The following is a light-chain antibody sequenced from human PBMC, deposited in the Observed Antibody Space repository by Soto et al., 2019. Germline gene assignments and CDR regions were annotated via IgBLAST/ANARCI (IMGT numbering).Light chain of an antibody. CDR2: SDD. CDR3: AAWDDSLRARV. V-gene: IGLV1-44*01. J-gene: IGLJ3*02. Sequence: QSVLTQPPSASGTPGQRVSISCSGSSSSIGSNTVTWYLHLPGTAPQLLIYSDDQRPSGVPNRCSGSRSGASASLAISGLQSEDEADYYCAAWDDSLRARVFGGGTKLTVL. CDR1: SSSIGSNT.